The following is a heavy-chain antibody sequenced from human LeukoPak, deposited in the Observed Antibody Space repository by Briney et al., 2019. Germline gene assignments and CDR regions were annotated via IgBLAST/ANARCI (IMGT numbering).Heavy chain of an antibody. V-gene: IGHV1-24*01. Sequence: ASVKDSCKVSGYTLTELSMHWVRQAPGKGLEWMGGFDPEDSETIYAQKFQGRVTMTEDKSTDTAYMELSSLRAEDTAVYYCATGSADRFDFWGQGTLVTVSS. CDR2: FDPEDSET. CDR1: GYTLTELS. J-gene: IGHJ4*02. CDR3: ATGSADRFDF.